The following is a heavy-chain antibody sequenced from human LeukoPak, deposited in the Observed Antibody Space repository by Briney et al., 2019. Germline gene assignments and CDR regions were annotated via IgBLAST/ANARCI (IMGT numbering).Heavy chain of an antibody. CDR1: GGSFSGYY. D-gene: IGHD4-17*01. Sequence: SETLSLTRAVYGGSFSGYYWNWIRQPPGKGLEWIGEINHSGSTHYNPSLKSRVTMSVDTSRNQFSMKLSSVTAADTAVYYCARDETTPLPGAYWGQGTLVTVSS. CDR3: ARDETTPLPGAY. CDR2: INHSGST. J-gene: IGHJ4*02. V-gene: IGHV4-34*01.